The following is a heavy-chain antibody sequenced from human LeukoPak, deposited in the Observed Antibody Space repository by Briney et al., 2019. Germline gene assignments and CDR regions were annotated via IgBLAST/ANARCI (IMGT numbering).Heavy chain of an antibody. Sequence: GASVKVSCKASGYSFTSNYIHWVRQAPGQGLEWMGMIYPRDGSTSYAQEFQGRVTVTRDTSTSTAYMELRSLRSDDTAVYYCARDCSSTSCPLYYYYYGMDVWGQGTTVTVSS. CDR2: IYPRDGST. CDR1: GYSFTSNY. V-gene: IGHV1-46*01. J-gene: IGHJ6*02. CDR3: ARDCSSTSCPLYYYYYGMDV. D-gene: IGHD2-2*01.